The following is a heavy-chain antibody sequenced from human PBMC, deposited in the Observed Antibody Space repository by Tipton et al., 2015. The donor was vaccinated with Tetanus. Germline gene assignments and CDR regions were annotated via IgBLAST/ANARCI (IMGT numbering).Heavy chain of an antibody. V-gene: IGHV1-69*01. CDR3: ARGGGAIFGVADDAFGI. Sequence: QLVQSGAEVKKPGSSVKVSCKASGGTFSSYAISWVRQAPGQGLEWMGGIIPIFGTANYAQKFQGRVTITADESTSTAYMELSSLRSEDTAVYYCARGGGAIFGVADDAFGIWGQGTMVTVSS. J-gene: IGHJ3*02. D-gene: IGHD3-3*01. CDR2: IIPIFGTA. CDR1: GGTFSSYA.